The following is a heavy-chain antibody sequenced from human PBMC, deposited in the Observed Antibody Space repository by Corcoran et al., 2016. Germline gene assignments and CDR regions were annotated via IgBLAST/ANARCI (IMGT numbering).Heavy chain of an antibody. V-gene: IGHV3-15*01. J-gene: IGHJ6*02. CDR3: TTDLQLVDTYDGMDV. CDR1: GFTFSNAW. CDR2: IKSKTDGGTT. Sequence: EVQLVESGGGLVKPGGSLRLSCAASGFTFSNAWMSWVRQAPGKGLEWVGRIKSKTDGGTTDYAAPVKGRFTIARDESKNTLYLQMDSLKTEETAVYYCTTDLQLVDTYDGMDVWGQGTTVTVSS. D-gene: IGHD6-13*01.